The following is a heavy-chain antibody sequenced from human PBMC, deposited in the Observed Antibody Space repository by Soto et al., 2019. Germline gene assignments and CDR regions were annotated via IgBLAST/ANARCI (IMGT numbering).Heavy chain of an antibody. CDR1: GGSISSGDYY. V-gene: IGHV4-30-4*01. D-gene: IGHD6-13*01. Sequence: SETLSLTCTLSGGSISSGDYYWRWIRQPPGKGLEWIGYIYYSGSTYYNPSLKSRVTISVDTSKNQFSLKLSSVTAADTAVYYCARERPDGSRLDPWGQGTLVTVSS. J-gene: IGHJ5*02. CDR3: ARERPDGSRLDP. CDR2: IYYSGST.